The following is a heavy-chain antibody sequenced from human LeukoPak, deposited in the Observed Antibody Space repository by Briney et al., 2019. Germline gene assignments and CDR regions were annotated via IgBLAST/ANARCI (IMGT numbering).Heavy chain of an antibody. Sequence: PWGSLPLSCAASGFTFVSYWMHWVRQAPGEGLAWVSRINSDGWSSIYADSVKGRFTISRDNAKNTMYLEMNSLRAEDTAVYYCARGGIQYTAFDIWGQGTLSTVSS. J-gene: IGHJ3*02. CDR1: GFTFVSYW. CDR3: ARGGIQYTAFDI. D-gene: IGHD5-18*01. V-gene: IGHV3-74*01. CDR2: INSDGWSS.